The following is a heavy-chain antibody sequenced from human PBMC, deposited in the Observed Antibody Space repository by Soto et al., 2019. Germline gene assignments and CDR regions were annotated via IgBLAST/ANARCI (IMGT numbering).Heavy chain of an antibody. V-gene: IGHV3-23*01. D-gene: IGHD3-3*01. Sequence: PGGSLRLSCAASGFTFSSYAMSWVRQAPGKGLEWVSAISGSGGSTYYADSVKGRFTISRDNSKNTLYLQMNSLRAEDTAVYYCAKDLPTVTIFGAPNDAFDIWGQGTMVTVSS. CDR2: ISGSGGST. J-gene: IGHJ3*02. CDR3: AKDLPTVTIFGAPNDAFDI. CDR1: GFTFSSYA.